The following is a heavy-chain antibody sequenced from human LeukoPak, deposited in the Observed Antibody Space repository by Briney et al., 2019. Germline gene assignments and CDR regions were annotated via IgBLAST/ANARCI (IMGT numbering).Heavy chain of an antibody. CDR3: ARKGYAFDI. V-gene: IGHV3-21*01. CDR2: ISSSTGYI. Sequence: SGGSLGPWCAASGFTFSSSSMNWVRQAPGKGLEWVSSISSSTGYIYYADSVKGRFTISRDNAKNSLYLQMNSLRAEDTAVYYCARKGYAFDIWGQGTMVTVSS. J-gene: IGHJ3*02. CDR1: GFTFSSSS.